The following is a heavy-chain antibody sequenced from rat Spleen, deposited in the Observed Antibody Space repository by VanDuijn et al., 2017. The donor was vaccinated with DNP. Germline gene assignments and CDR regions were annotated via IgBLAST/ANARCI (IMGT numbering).Heavy chain of an antibody. CDR1: GFTFNNYW. CDR2: ITNTGGST. J-gene: IGHJ3*01. Sequence: EVQLVESGGGPVQPGRSLKLSCVASGFTFNNYWMTWIRQAPGKGLEWVASITNTGGSTYYPDSVKGRFTISRANAKSTLYLQMNSLRSEDTATYYCTRDGEQPHWFAYWGQGTLVTVSS. CDR3: TRDGEQPHWFAY. V-gene: IGHV5-31*01. D-gene: IGHD1-10*01.